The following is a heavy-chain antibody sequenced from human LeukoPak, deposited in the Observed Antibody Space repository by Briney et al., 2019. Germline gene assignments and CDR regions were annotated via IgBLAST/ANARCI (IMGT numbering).Heavy chain of an antibody. CDR1: GGTFSSYA. V-gene: IGHV1-69*05. CDR2: IIPIFGTA. J-gene: IGHJ4*02. Sequence: SVKVSCEASGGTFSSYAISWVRQAPGQGLEWMGGIIPIFGTANYAQKSQGRVTITTDESTSTAYMELSSLRSEDTAVYYCARGMTVTTSFDYWGQGTLVTVSS. CDR3: ARGMTVTTSFDY. D-gene: IGHD4-17*01.